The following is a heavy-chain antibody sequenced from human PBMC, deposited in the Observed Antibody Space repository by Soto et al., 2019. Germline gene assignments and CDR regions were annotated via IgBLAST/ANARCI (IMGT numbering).Heavy chain of an antibody. J-gene: IGHJ4*02. CDR1: GFTFSSYA. D-gene: IGHD6-13*01. V-gene: IGHV3-23*01. CDR3: AKVSSSWYAGFFDL. Sequence: GGSLRLSCAASGFTFSSYAMSWVRQAPGKGLEWVSAISGSGGTTYYADSVKGRFTISRDNSKNTLFLQMNTLRAEDTAIYYCAKVSSSWYAGFFDLWGQGTLVTVSS. CDR2: ISGSGGTT.